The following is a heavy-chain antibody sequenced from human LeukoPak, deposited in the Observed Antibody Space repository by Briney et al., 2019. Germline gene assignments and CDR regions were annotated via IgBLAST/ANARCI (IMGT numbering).Heavy chain of an antibody. CDR2: IYRDGST. J-gene: IGHJ4*02. Sequence: GGSLRLSCAASGFTVSSSYMTWVHQAPGEGLEWVSVIYRDGSTYYADSVKGRFTISGDNSKNTLYLQMNSLRAEDTAVYYCAKTGGPWDWGQGALVTVSS. CDR3: AKTGGPWD. V-gene: IGHV3-53*01. D-gene: IGHD7-27*01. CDR1: GFTVSSSY.